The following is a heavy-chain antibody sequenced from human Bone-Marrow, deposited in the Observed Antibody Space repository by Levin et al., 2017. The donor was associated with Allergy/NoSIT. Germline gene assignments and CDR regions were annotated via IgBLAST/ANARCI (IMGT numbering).Heavy chain of an antibody. CDR2: IYPGDSDT. J-gene: IGHJ3*02. D-gene: IGHD6-19*01. CDR3: ARRRIAVAGIDAFDI. V-gene: IGHV5-51*01. Sequence: GESLKISCKGSGYSFTSYWIGWVRQMPGKGLEWMGIIYPGDSDTRYSPSFQGQVTISADKSISTAYLQWSSLKASDTAMYYCARRRIAVAGIDAFDIWGQGTMVTVSS. CDR1: GYSFTSYW.